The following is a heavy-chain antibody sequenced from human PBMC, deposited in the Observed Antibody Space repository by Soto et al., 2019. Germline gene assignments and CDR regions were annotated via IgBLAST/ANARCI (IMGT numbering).Heavy chain of an antibody. J-gene: IGHJ6*02. D-gene: IGHD2-15*01. V-gene: IGHV1-18*01. CDR2: ISAYNGNT. CDR3: ARGNVVVVAATRPLYGKDV. CDR1: GYIFTSYG. Sequence: GAAVKVSCKACGYIFTSYGISWVRQAPGQGLEWMGWISAYNGNTNYAQKLQGRVTMTTDTSTSTAYMELRSLRSDDTAVYYCARGNVVVVAATRPLYGKDVWGQGTTVTVSS.